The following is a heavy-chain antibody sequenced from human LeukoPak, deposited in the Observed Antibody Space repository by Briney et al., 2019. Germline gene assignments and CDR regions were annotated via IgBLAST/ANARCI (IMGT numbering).Heavy chain of an antibody. V-gene: IGHV3-48*03. J-gene: IGHJ3*02. CDR3: ARFDYGDYDDAFDI. D-gene: IGHD4-17*01. Sequence: GSLRLSRAASGFTFSAYEMDWVRQAPGKGLGWVAYMSSGGDIVYYAESVRGRFTISRDNAKNSLYLQMNSLSAEDTAVYYCARFDYGDYDDAFDIWGQGTMVTVSS. CDR1: GFTFSAYE. CDR2: MSSGGDIV.